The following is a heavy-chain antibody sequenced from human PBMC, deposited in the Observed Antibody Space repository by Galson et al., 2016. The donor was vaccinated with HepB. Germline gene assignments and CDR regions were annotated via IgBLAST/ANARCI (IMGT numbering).Heavy chain of an antibody. Sequence: LRLSCAASGFAFDNYAMSWVRQPPGKGLEWIGYIYYSGTTYYNPSLQSRLSISLDTSKNQLSLLLSLHQGPIGLPPGSLLQEHLWG. CDR2: IYYSGTT. V-gene: IGHV4-28*01. CDR3: LLQEHL. J-gene: IGHJ6*01. CDR1: GFAFDNYAM. D-gene: IGHD5-12*01.